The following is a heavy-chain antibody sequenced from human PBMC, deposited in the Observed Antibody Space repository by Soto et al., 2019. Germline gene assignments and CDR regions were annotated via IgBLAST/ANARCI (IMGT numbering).Heavy chain of an antibody. CDR3: ARGGNMRRYFEVSSFYYYYMDV. V-gene: IGHV3-48*01. CDR2: ISSSSSTI. CDR1: GFTFSSYS. D-gene: IGHD3-9*01. Sequence: GGSLRLSCAASGFTFSSYSMNWVRQAPGKGLEWVSYISSSSSTIYYADSVKGRFTISRDNAKNSLYLQMNSLRAEDTAVYYCARGGNMRRYFEVSSFYYYYMDVWGKGTTVTVSS. J-gene: IGHJ6*03.